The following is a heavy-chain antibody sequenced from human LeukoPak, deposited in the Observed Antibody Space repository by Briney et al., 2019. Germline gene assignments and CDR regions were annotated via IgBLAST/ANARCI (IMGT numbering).Heavy chain of an antibody. CDR2: ISGSGGST. CDR1: GFTFSSYA. J-gene: IGHJ4*02. Sequence: GGSLRLSCAASGFTFSSYAMSWVRQAPGKGLEWVSAISGSGGSTYNADSVKGRFTISRDNSKNTLYLQMNSLRAEDTAVYYCAKDRQDLIQLWVNWGQGTLVTVSS. D-gene: IGHD5-18*01. V-gene: IGHV3-23*01. CDR3: AKDRQDLIQLWVN.